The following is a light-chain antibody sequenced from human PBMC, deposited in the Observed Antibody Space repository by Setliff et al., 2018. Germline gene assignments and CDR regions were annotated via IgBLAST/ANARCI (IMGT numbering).Light chain of an antibody. CDR3: CSYAGSSNTYDV. Sequence: QSALTQPASVSGSPGQSITISCTGTSSDVGSYNLVSRYQQHPGKAPKLMIYEVSKRPSGVSNRFSGSKSGNTASLTISGLQAEDETDYYCCSYAGSSNTYDVFGTGTKGTVL. CDR2: EVS. CDR1: SSDVGSYNL. V-gene: IGLV2-23*02. J-gene: IGLJ1*01.